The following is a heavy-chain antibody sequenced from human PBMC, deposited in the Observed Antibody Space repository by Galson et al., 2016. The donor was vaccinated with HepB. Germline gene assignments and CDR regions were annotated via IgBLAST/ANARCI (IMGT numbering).Heavy chain of an antibody. V-gene: IGHV1-18*01. Sequence: SVKVSCKASGYTFTNYGITWVRQAPGQGLEWMGWISPYNGNTNYAQKLQGRVTMTTDTSTNTAYMELRSLRSDDTAVYCCARDRSPRWELPRGFDCWGQGTLVTVSS. CDR2: ISPYNGNT. CDR1: GYTFTNYG. CDR3: ARDRSPRWELPRGFDC. J-gene: IGHJ4*02. D-gene: IGHD1-26*01.